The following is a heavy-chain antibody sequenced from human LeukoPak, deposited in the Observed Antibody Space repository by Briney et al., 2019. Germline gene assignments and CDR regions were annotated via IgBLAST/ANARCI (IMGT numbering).Heavy chain of an antibody. J-gene: IGHJ2*01. CDR1: GGSFSGYY. Sequence: SETLSLTCAVYGGSFSGYYWGWIRQPPGKGLEWIGEINHSGSTNYNPSLKSRVTISVDTSKNQFSLKLSSVTAADTAVYYCARGLRTIFGVVRTTYWYFDLWGRGTLVTVSS. CDR3: ARGLRTIFGVVRTTYWYFDL. V-gene: IGHV4-34*01. D-gene: IGHD3-3*01. CDR2: INHSGST.